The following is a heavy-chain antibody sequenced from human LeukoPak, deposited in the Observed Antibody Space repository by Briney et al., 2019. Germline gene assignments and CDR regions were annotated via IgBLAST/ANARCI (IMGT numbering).Heavy chain of an antibody. J-gene: IGHJ4*02. V-gene: IGHV3-7*01. CDR1: TFSFSYYW. CDR2: LKQDGSEK. Sequence: GGSLRLSCAASTFSFSYYWMSWVRLAPGGGLEWVANLKQDGSEKDYVDSVKGRFTISRDNAKNSLYLQMNSLRVEDTAVYYCARIGGDTYYFDYWGQGTLVTVSS. D-gene: IGHD2-21*02. CDR3: ARIGGDTYYFDY.